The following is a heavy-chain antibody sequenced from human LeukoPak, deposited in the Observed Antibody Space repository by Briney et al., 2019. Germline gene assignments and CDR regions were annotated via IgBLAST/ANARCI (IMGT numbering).Heavy chain of an antibody. CDR1: GGTFSSYA. Sequence: ASAKVSCKASGGTFSSYAISWVRQAPGQGLEWMGWISAYNGNTNYAQKLQGRVTMTTDTSTSTACMELRSLRSDDTAVYYCAAGYCSGGSCYHFDYWGQGTLVTVSS. CDR2: ISAYNGNT. CDR3: AAGYCSGGSCYHFDY. D-gene: IGHD2-15*01. V-gene: IGHV1-18*01. J-gene: IGHJ4*02.